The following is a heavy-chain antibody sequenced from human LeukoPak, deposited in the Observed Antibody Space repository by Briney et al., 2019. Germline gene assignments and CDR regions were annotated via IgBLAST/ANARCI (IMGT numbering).Heavy chain of an antibody. J-gene: IGHJ4*02. CDR2: IRNKAYGGTT. CDR1: GFTFGDYA. V-gene: IGHV3-49*04. D-gene: IGHD3-9*01. CDR3: TRCRDYDILTGYPTPSY. Sequence: GGSLRLSCTASGFTFGDYAMSWVRQAPGKGLDWVGFIRNKAYGGTTEYAASVKGRFTISRDDSKSIAYLQMNSLKTEDTAVYYCTRCRDYDILTGYPTPSYWGQGTLVTVSS.